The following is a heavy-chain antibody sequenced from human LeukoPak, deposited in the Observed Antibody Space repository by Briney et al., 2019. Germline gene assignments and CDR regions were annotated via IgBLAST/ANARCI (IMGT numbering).Heavy chain of an antibody. D-gene: IGHD3-22*01. CDR1: GGSISGYY. Sequence: SETLSLTCTVSGGSISGYYWSWIRQPPGKGLEWIGYIYYSGSTNYNPSLKSRVTISVDTSKNQFSLKLSSVTAADTAVYYCARWDSSGYYYFDYWGQGTLVTVSS. V-gene: IGHV4-59*01. CDR2: IYYSGST. CDR3: ARWDSSGYYYFDY. J-gene: IGHJ4*02.